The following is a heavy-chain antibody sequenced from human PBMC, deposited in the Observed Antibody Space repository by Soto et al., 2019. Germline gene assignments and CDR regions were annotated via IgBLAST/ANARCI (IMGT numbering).Heavy chain of an antibody. CDR1: GGSFSGYY. CDR3: ARYNRWQLVHDY. J-gene: IGHJ4*02. D-gene: IGHD6-6*01. V-gene: IGHV4-34*01. CDR2: INHSGST. Sequence: SETLSLTCAVYGGSFSGYYWSWIRQPPGKGLEWIGEINHSGSTNYNPSLKSRVTISVDTSKNQFSLKLSSVTAADTAVYYCARYNRWQLVHDYWGQGTMVTVYS.